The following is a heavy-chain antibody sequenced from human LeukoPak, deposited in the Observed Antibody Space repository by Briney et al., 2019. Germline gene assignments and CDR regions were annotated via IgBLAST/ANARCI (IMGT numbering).Heavy chain of an antibody. CDR1: GGSFSGYY. J-gene: IGHJ6*02. CDR2: INHSGST. Sequence: SETLSLTCAVYGGSFSGYYWSWIRQPPGKGLEWIGEINHSGSTNYNPSLKGRVTISVDTSKNQFSLKLSSVTAADTAVYYCARDYYYYGMDVWGQGTTVTVSS. V-gene: IGHV4-34*01. CDR3: ARDYYYYGMDV.